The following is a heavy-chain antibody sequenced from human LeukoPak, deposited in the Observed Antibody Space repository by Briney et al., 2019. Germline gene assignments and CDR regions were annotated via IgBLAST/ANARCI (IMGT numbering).Heavy chain of an antibody. CDR3: ARGGYSSSWYMSYYYYMDV. D-gene: IGHD6-13*01. CDR1: GFTFSNYA. J-gene: IGHJ6*03. V-gene: IGHV3-21*01. Sequence: GGSLILSCAASGFTFSNYAVNWVRQAPGKGLEWVSSISSSSSYIYYADSVKGRFTISRDNAKNSLYLQMNSLRAEDTAVYYCARGGYSSSWYMSYYYYMDVWGKGTTVTVSS. CDR2: ISSSSSYI.